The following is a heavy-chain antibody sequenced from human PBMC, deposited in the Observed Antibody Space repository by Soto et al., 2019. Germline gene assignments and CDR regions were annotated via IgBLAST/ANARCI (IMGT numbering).Heavy chain of an antibody. V-gene: IGHV3-23*04. Sequence: EVHLVESGGTLIQPGGSLRLCCGASGFDFSTYAMTWVRESPGKGLEWVAGITYSGDTTYYADSVKGRFTISRDTFKNTVYLQLNSPRPDDTAMYYCAKDWPGTSSVTSDYWGQGTLVTVSS. J-gene: IGHJ4*02. CDR2: ITYSGDTT. CDR3: AKDWPGTSSVTSDY. D-gene: IGHD4-17*01. CDR1: GFDFSTYA.